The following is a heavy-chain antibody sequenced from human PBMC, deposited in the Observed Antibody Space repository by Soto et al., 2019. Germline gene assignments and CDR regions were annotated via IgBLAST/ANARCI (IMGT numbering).Heavy chain of an antibody. Sequence: PGGSLRLSCAASGFTFSDYYMSWIRQAPGRGLEWVSYISSSGSTIYYADSVKGRFTISRDNAKNSLYLQMNSLRAEDTAVYYCARTNSYGDYSDYWGQGTLVTVSS. CDR2: ISSSGSTI. V-gene: IGHV3-11*01. CDR1: GFTFSDYY. D-gene: IGHD4-17*01. J-gene: IGHJ4*02. CDR3: ARTNSYGDYSDY.